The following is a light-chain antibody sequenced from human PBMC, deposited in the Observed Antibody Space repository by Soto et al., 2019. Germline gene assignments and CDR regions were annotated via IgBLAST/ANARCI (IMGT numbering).Light chain of an antibody. Sequence: DIQMTQSPSTLSASVGDRVTITCRASQSISSWLAWYQHKPGQAPKLLIYKASSLESGVPSRFSGGGSGTEFTLAISSLQADDFATYYCQQYKSYSLTFGGGTKVEIK. CDR2: KAS. CDR1: QSISSW. V-gene: IGKV1-5*03. J-gene: IGKJ4*01. CDR3: QQYKSYSLT.